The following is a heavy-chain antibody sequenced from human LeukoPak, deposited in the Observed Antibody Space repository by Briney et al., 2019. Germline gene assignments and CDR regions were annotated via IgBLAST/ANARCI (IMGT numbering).Heavy chain of an antibody. Sequence: PSETLSLTCTVSGVSISSYYWSWIRQPAGKGLEWIGRIYTSGSTNYNPSLKSRVTMSVDTSKNQFSLKLSSVTAADTAVYYCARVRVDSSGWTEDYYYYMDVWGKGTTVTISS. CDR3: ARVRVDSSGWTEDYYYYMDV. V-gene: IGHV4-4*07. CDR2: IYTSGST. CDR1: GVSISSYY. D-gene: IGHD6-19*01. J-gene: IGHJ6*03.